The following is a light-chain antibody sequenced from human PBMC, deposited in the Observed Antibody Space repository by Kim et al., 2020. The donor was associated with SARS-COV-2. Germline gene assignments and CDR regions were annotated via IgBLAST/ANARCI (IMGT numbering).Light chain of an antibody. J-gene: IGLJ2*01. CDR2: GKN. Sequence: SSELTQDPAVSVALGQTVRITCQGDSLRSYYASWYQQKPGQAPVLVIYGKNNRPSGIPDRFSGSSSGTTASLTITGAQADDEADYYCNSRASSGKAVIGG. CDR3: NSRASSGKAV. CDR1: SLRSYY. V-gene: IGLV3-19*01.